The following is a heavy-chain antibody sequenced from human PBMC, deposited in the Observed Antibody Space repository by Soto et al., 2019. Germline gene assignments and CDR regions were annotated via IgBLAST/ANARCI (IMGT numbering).Heavy chain of an antibody. CDR3: AKDSGCVDNACAYDP. CDR2: ISRGSDYI. D-gene: IGHD1-20*01. Sequence: VQLVQSGGSLVKPGGSLRLTCAASGFIFSDYTMNWVRQAPGKGLEWVSSISRGSDYIFYADSVKGRFTISRDNARNSLYLQMSSLRAEDTAVYYCAKDSGCVDNACAYDPWGQGTLVTVSS. CDR1: GFIFSDYT. V-gene: IGHV3-21*01. J-gene: IGHJ5*02.